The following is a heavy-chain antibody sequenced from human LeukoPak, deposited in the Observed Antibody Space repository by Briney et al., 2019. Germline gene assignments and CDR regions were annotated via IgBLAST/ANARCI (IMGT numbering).Heavy chain of an antibody. D-gene: IGHD4-17*01. V-gene: IGHV3-43*01. Sequence: GGSLRLSCAASGFTSDDYIMHWVRQAPGKGLEWVSLISWDGGSTYYADSVKGRFTISRDNAKNSLYLQMNSLRAEDTAVYYCTRHPYGVLDYWGQGTLVTVSS. CDR1: GFTSDDYI. CDR3: TRHPYGVLDY. J-gene: IGHJ4*02. CDR2: ISWDGGST.